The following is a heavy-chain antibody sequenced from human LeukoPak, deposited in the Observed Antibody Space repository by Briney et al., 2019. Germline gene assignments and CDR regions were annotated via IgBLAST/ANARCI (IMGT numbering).Heavy chain of an antibody. Sequence: GASVKVSCKASGYTFTSYYMHWVRQAPGQGLEWMGIINPSGGSTSYAQKFQGRVTMTRDMSTSTVYMELSSLRSEDTAVYYCARDLSPAAADPGYYFDYWGQGTLVTVSS. D-gene: IGHD6-13*01. CDR3: ARDLSPAAADPGYYFDY. CDR2: INPSGGST. J-gene: IGHJ4*02. CDR1: GYTFTSYY. V-gene: IGHV1-46*01.